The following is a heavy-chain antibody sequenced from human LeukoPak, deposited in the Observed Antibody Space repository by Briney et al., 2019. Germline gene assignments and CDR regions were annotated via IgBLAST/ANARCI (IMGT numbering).Heavy chain of an antibody. V-gene: IGHV4-4*07. CDR1: GGSISSYY. CDR3: ARGYCSGGSCYSLDY. D-gene: IGHD2-15*01. J-gene: IGHJ4*02. Sequence: PSETLSLTCTVSGGSISSYYWSWIRQPAGKGLEWIGRISTSVITNYNPSLKSRVTMSVDTSKNQFSLRLSSVTAADTAAYYCARGYCSGGSCYSLDYWGQGTLVTVPS. CDR2: ISTSVIT.